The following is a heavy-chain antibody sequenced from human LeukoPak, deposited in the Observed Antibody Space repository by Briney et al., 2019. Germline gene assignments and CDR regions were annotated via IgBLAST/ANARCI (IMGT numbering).Heavy chain of an antibody. CDR1: GFTFGDYV. CDR3: ARDSMDYFDY. Sequence: GGSLRLSCTASGFTFGDYVMSWVRQAPGKGLEWVGFIRSKAYGGTTKNAAFVKGRFTISRDDSRSIAYLQMNSLKTEDTAVYYCARDSMDYFDYWGQGTLVTVSS. J-gene: IGHJ4*02. V-gene: IGHV3-49*04. CDR2: IRSKAYGGTT.